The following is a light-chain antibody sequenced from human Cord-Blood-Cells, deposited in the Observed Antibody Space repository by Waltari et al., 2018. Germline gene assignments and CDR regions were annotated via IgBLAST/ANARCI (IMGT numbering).Light chain of an antibody. V-gene: IGLV4-69*01. Sequence: QLVLTQSPSASASLGASVKLTGTLRSRHSSYAIAWHQQQTEKGPRYLMKLNSDGSHSKGDGIPDRFSGSSSGAERYLTISSLQSEDEADYYCQTWGTGVVVFGGGTKLTVL. J-gene: IGLJ2*01. CDR2: LNSDGSH. CDR1: SRHSSYA. CDR3: QTWGTGVVV.